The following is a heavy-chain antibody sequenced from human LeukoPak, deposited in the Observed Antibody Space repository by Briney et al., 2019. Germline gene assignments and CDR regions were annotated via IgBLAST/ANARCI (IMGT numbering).Heavy chain of an antibody. CDR3: ARFVAYNWFDP. CDR1: GGSISSYY. J-gene: IGHJ5*02. D-gene: IGHD3-3*01. Sequence: SETLSLTCTVSGGSISSYYWSWIRQPPGKGLEWIGSIYYSGGTYYNPSLKSRVTISVDTSKNQFSLKLSSVTAADTAVYYCARFVAYNWFDPWGQGTLVTVSS. V-gene: IGHV4-59*05. CDR2: IYYSGGT.